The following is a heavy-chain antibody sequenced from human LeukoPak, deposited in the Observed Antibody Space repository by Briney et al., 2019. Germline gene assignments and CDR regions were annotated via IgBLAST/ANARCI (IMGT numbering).Heavy chain of an antibody. D-gene: IGHD2-2*01. CDR3: VRDACSSTNCYRAGTPVDC. J-gene: IGHJ4*02. V-gene: IGHV3-30-3*01. CDR2: ISYDGDNK. CDR1: GFTFSSYA. Sequence: GGSLRLSCAASGFTFSSYAMHWVRQAPGKGLEWVAIISYDGDNKYYADSVKGRFTISRDNSKNTLYLQMNTLRVEDTAVYSCVRDACSSTNCYRAGTPVDCWGQGTLVTVSA.